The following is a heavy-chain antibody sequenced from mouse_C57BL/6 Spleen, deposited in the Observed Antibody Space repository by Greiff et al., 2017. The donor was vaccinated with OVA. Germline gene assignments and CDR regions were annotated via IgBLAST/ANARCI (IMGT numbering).Heavy chain of an antibody. V-gene: IGHV1-15*01. CDR1: GYTFTDYE. D-gene: IGHD2-14*01. CDR3: TGRGTSFAY. CDR2: IDPETGGT. J-gene: IGHJ3*01. Sequence: VKLQESGAELVRPGASVTLSCKASGYTFTDYEMHWVKQTPVHGLEWIGAIDPETGGTAYNQKFKGKAILTADKSSSTAYMELRSLTSEDSAVYYCTGRGTSFAYWGQGTLVTVSA.